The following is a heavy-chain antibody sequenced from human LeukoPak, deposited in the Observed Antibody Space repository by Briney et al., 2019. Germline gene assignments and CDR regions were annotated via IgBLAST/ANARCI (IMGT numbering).Heavy chain of an antibody. D-gene: IGHD3-22*01. CDR1: GFTFSSYA. V-gene: IGHV3-30*04. J-gene: IGHJ4*02. CDR2: IPYDGSNK. CDR3: ARSDSSGYLLGFDY. Sequence: PGGSLRLSCAASGFTFSSYAIHWVRQAPGNGLEWLALIPYDGSNKYYADSVKGRFTVSRDNSKNTLYLQMNSLRAEDTAVYYCARSDSSGYLLGFDYWGQGTLVTVSS.